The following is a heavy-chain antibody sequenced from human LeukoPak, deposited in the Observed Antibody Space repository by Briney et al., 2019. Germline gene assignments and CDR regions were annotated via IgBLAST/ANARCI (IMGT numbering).Heavy chain of an antibody. D-gene: IGHD1-26*01. CDR1: GFTFSSYA. CDR3: ARSIVGATTRLYYYGMDV. CDR2: ISYDGSNK. J-gene: IGHJ6*02. Sequence: GGSLRLSCAASGFTFSSYAMHWVRQAPGKGLEWVAVISYDGSNKYYADSAKGRFTISRDNSKNTLYLQMNSLRAEDTAVYYCARSIVGATTRLYYYGMDVWGQGTTVTVSS. V-gene: IGHV3-30-3*01.